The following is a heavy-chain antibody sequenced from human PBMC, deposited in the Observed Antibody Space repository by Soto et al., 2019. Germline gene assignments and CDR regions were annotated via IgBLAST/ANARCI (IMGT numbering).Heavy chain of an antibody. CDR2: ISAYNGNT. CDR3: ARDRIAVAALYYYYYGMDV. Sequence: QVQLVQSGAEVKKPGASVKVSCKASGYTFTSYGISWVRQAPGQGLEWMGWISAYNGNTNYAQKLQGRVTMTTDTSTSTAYMELRSLRSDDTAVYYCARDRIAVAALYYYYYGMDVWGQGTTVTVSS. J-gene: IGHJ6*02. CDR1: GYTFTSYG. V-gene: IGHV1-18*01. D-gene: IGHD6-19*01.